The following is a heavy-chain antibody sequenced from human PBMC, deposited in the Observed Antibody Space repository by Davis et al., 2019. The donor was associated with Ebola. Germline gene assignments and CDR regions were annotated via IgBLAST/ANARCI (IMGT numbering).Heavy chain of an antibody. Sequence: GGSLRLSCTASGFTFGDYAMSWVRQAPGKGLEWVGFIRCNAYGGTTEYAASVKGRFTISRDDSKSIAYLQMNSLKTEDTAVYYCTRETAVAGTSNYYYYYGMDVWGQGTTVTVSS. CDR3: TRETAVAGTSNYYYYYGMDV. CDR2: IRCNAYGGTT. D-gene: IGHD6-19*01. CDR1: GFTFGDYA. V-gene: IGHV3-49*04. J-gene: IGHJ6*02.